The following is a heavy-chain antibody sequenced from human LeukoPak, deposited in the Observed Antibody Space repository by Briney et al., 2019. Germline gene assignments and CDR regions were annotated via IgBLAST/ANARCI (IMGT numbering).Heavy chain of an antibody. D-gene: IGHD4-17*01. CDR2: IIDVGDT. CDR3: ARGHYGDYAEDAFDI. CDR1: GFTLSEHA. Sequence: PGGSLRLSCAVSGFTLSEHAMSWVRQAPGEGLEWVSGIIDVGDTYYADSVKGRFTISRDSSKNTLYLQMNSLRAEDTATYYCARGHYGDYAEDAFDIWGQGTMVTVSS. J-gene: IGHJ3*02. V-gene: IGHV3-23*01.